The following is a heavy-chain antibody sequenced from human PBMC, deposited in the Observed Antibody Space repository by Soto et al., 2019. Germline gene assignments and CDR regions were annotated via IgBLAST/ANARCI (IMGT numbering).Heavy chain of an antibody. Sequence: ASVKVSCKVSGYTLTELSMHWVRQAPGKGLEWMGGFDPEDGETIYAQKFQGRVTMTRNTSISTAYMELSSLRSEDTAVYYCAREARNAFDIWGQGTMVTVSS. CDR1: GYTLTELS. CDR3: AREARNAFDI. V-gene: IGHV1-24*01. CDR2: FDPEDGET. J-gene: IGHJ3*02.